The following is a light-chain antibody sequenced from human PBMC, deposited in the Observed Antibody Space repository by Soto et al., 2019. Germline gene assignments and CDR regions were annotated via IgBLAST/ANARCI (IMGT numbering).Light chain of an antibody. CDR2: ATS. J-gene: IGKJ1*01. CDR3: QQTYTTPRT. Sequence: DTQMTHSPSSLASSVGDRISISCRASQTVSTYLNWYQQKPGKAPTLLISATSTLQSGVPSRFSGSGSGTDFTLTITSLQPEDFATYYCQQTYTTPRTFGQGTKVAIK. CDR1: QTVSTY. V-gene: IGKV1-39*01.